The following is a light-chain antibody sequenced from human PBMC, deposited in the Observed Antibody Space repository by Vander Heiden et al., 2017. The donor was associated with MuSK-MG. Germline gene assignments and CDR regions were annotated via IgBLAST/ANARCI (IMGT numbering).Light chain of an antibody. CDR3: QQDKNWPQYT. V-gene: IGKV3-15*01. Sequence: EIVMTQSPATLSVSPGERATLSCRASQSVSSNLAWYQQKPGQAPRLLIYGASTRATGIPARFSGSGYGTEFTLTISSLQSEDFAVYYCQQDKNWPQYTFGQGTKMEIK. CDR2: GAS. J-gene: IGKJ2*01. CDR1: QSVSSN.